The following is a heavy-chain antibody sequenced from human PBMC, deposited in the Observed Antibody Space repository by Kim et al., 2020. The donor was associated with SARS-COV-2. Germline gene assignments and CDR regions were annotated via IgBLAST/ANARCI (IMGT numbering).Heavy chain of an antibody. Sequence: RKTHAGSVKGRFTVSRDNAKNTLYLQMNNLRAEDTAMYYCASRIYTSFDSWGQGTLVTVSS. V-gene: IGHV3-74*01. J-gene: IGHJ4*02. CDR3: ASRIYTSFDS. CDR2: RK.